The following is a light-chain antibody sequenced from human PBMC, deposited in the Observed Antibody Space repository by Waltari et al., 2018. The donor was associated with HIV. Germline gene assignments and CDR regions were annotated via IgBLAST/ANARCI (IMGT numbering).Light chain of an antibody. CDR3: ASFTGDNTVM. CDR2: DVD. CDR1: ERDFGPYNF. Sequence: AVTQPASVSGLPGQSTTISCPGGERDFGPYNFVSWYQQHSGKPPKLLLYDVDSRASGVSDRFSGSMSGNTASLTISGLRAEDEAHYYCASFTGDNTVMFGGGTEVTVL. V-gene: IGLV2-14*03. J-gene: IGLJ3*02.